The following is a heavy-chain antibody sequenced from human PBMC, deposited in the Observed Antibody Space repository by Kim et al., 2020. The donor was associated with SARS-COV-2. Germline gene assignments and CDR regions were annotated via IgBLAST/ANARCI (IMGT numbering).Heavy chain of an antibody. D-gene: IGHD1-26*01. CDR2: IIPIFGRG. V-gene: IGHV1-69*13. CDR3: AKEIVGATTDYGMDV. J-gene: IGHJ6*02. CDR1: GGTFSTHA. Sequence: SVKVSCKTSGGTFSTHAISWVRQAPGQGLEWMGGIIPIFGRGNYAQKFEGRVTITADESTSTAYMELSSLRSEDTAVYYCAKEIVGATTDYGMDVWGHG.